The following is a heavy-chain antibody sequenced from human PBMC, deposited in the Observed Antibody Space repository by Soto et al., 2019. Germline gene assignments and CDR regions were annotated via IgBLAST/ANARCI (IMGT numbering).Heavy chain of an antibody. CDR2: ISASGDGT. CDR3: AKVDGFLWFELDS. D-gene: IGHD3-10*01. J-gene: IGHJ4*02. Sequence: EVQLLESGGGLVQPGGSLRLSCAASGFTFSSFAMSWVRQAPGKGLEWVSAISASGDGTYYVDSVKGRFTISRDNSKNTLYLQMSSLRAEDTAVYYCAKVDGFLWFELDSWGQGTLVTVSS. V-gene: IGHV3-23*01. CDR1: GFTFSSFA.